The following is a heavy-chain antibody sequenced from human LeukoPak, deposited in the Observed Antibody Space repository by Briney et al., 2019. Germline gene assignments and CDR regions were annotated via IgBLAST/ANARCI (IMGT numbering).Heavy chain of an antibody. Sequence: SETLSLTCIVSGGSISSYYWTWIRQPPGKGLEWIGYIYYSGSTNYNPSLKSRVTISVDTSKNQFSLKLTSVTAADTAVYYCARATSSWRPFDYWGQGTLVTVSS. CDR1: GGSISSYY. D-gene: IGHD6-13*01. CDR3: ARATSSWRPFDY. J-gene: IGHJ4*02. CDR2: IYYSGST. V-gene: IGHV4-59*01.